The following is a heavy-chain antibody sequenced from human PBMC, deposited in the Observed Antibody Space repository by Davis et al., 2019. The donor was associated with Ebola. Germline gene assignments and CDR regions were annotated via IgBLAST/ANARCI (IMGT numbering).Heavy chain of an antibody. CDR1: GYTFTSYG. CDR3: ARDMEGYCSGGSCYRKGHNWFDP. J-gene: IGHJ5*02. D-gene: IGHD2-15*01. Sequence: AASVKVSCKASGYTFTSYGISWVRQAPGQGLEWMGWISAYNGNTNYAQKLQGRVTMTTDTSTSTAYMELRSLRSDDTAVYYSARDMEGYCSGGSCYRKGHNWFDPWGQGTLVTVSS. V-gene: IGHV1-18*01. CDR2: ISAYNGNT.